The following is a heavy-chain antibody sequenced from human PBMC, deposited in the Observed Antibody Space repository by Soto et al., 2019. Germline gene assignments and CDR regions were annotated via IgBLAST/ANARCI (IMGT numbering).Heavy chain of an antibody. CDR2: ISGSGGST. Sequence: GGSLRLSCAASGFTFSSYAMSWVRHAPGKGLEWVSAISGSGGSTYYADSVKGRFTISRDNSKNTLYLQMNSLRAEDTAVYYCAKDRGIAAAGPYDAFDIWGQGTMVTVSS. J-gene: IGHJ3*02. CDR1: GFTFSSYA. CDR3: AKDRGIAAAGPYDAFDI. V-gene: IGHV3-23*01. D-gene: IGHD6-13*01.